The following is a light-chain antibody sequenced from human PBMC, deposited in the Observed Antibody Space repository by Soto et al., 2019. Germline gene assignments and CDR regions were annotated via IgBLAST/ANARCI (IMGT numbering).Light chain of an antibody. J-gene: IGKJ2*01. CDR2: GAS. CDR3: HQYGSSPT. Sequence: EIVLTQSPGTLSLSPGERATLSCRASQSVSSSFLAWYQQKPGQAPRLLISGASSRPTGVPDRFGGRGSGTDCSLSISRLEPEDFAVYYCHQYGSSPTFGQRTKLEIK. CDR1: QSVSSSF. V-gene: IGKV3-20*01.